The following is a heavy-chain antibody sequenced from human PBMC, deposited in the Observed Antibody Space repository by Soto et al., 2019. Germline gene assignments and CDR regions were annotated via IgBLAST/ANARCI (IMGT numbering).Heavy chain of an antibody. D-gene: IGHD7-27*01. V-gene: IGHV3-30-3*01. CDR1: GFTFSSYA. CDR2: ISYDGSNK. Sequence: GGSLRLSCAASGFTFSSYAMHWVRQAPGKGLEWVAVISYDGSNKYYADSVKGRFTISRDNSKNTLYLQMNSLRAEDTAVYYCARDPANWGSNYYGMDVWGQGTTVTVSS. J-gene: IGHJ6*02. CDR3: ARDPANWGSNYYGMDV.